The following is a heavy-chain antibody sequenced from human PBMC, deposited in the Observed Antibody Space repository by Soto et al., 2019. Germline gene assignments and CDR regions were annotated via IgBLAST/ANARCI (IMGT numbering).Heavy chain of an antibody. Sequence: QVQLVQSGSEVKKPGSSVKVSCKASGGTFSDFTLSWLRQAPGRGLEWMGGLIPMIGATNNAQKLKGRLTITADKSTGTVYMELNSLLSDATAVYYCARYWSAGTLYGAFDIWGQGTEVTVSP. CDR3: ARYWSAGTLYGAFDI. J-gene: IGHJ3*02. D-gene: IGHD2-15*01. V-gene: IGHV1-69*06. CDR1: GGTFSDFT. CDR2: LIPMIGAT.